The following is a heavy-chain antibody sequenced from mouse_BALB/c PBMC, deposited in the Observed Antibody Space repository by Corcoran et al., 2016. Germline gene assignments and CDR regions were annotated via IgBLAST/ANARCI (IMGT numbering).Heavy chain of an antibody. CDR1: GYTFTKYG. CDR2: LNTNTGEP. J-gene: IGHJ4*01. CDR3: TDGTYYYGMDY. V-gene: IGHV9-3-1*01. Sequence: QIQLVQSGPELKKPGETVKISCKASGYTFTKYGMNWVKQAPGKGLKWMGWLNTNTGEPTYTDDFKGRFAFSLETSASTAYLQINNLKNEDTATYFCTDGTYYYGMDYWGQGTAVTVSS. D-gene: IGHD2-1*01.